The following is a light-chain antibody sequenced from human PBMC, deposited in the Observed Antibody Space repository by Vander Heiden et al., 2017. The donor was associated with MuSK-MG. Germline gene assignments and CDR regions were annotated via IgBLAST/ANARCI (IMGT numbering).Light chain of an antibody. CDR1: QSVNSNF. J-gene: IGKJ5*01. V-gene: IGKV3D-20*01. CDR3: QQYGSSPQT. Sequence: EIVLTPPPATLSLSPGERATLSCGASQSVNSNFLAWYQQKPGLAPRLFIYDASRRATGIPDRFRGSGSGTDFTLTITRLEPEDFAVYYCQQYGSSPQTFGQGTRLDIK. CDR2: DAS.